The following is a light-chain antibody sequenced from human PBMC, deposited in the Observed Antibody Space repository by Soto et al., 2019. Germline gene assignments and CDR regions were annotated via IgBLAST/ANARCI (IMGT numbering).Light chain of an antibody. V-gene: IGKV3-11*01. CDR2: DAS. CDR3: QQRSNWPRGT. Sequence: EIVLTQSPATLSLSPGERATLSCRASASVSSYLAWYQQKPGQAPRLLIYDASNRATGIPARFSGSGSGTDFTLTISSLEPEDFAVYYCQQRSNWPRGTFGQGTKLEIK. J-gene: IGKJ2*02. CDR1: ASVSSY.